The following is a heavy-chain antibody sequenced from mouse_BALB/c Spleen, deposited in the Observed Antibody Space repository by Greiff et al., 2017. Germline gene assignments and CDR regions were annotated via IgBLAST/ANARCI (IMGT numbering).Heavy chain of an antibody. CDR1: GFTFTSYY. J-gene: IGHJ2*01. Sequence: QVQLQQSGAELVKPGASVKLSCKASGFTFTSYYMYWVQQSPGQGLEWLGGISPSNGGTNFNEKFKSKATLTVHNSSSTTYMQVSSLTSEDSAVYYCAYDNYYWGQGTTLTVSA. V-gene: IGHV1S81*02. D-gene: IGHD2-10*02. CDR2: ISPSNGGT. CDR3: AYDNYY.